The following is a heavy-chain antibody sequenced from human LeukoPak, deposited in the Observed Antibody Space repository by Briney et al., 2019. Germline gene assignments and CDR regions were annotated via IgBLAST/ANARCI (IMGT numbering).Heavy chain of an antibody. CDR3: ARKYDSSGYYYGRVDAFDI. CDR1: GSTFSSYA. CDR2: IIPLFGTA. D-gene: IGHD3-22*01. J-gene: IGHJ3*02. V-gene: IGHV1-69*13. Sequence: ASVKVSCKASGSTFSSYAITWVRQAPGQGLEWMGGIIPLFGTANYAQKFQGRVTITADESTSTAYMELSSLRSEDTAVYYCARKYDSSGYYYGRVDAFDIWGQGTMVTVSS.